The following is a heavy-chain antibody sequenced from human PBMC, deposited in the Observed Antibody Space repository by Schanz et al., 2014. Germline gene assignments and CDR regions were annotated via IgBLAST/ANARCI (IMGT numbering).Heavy chain of an antibody. D-gene: IGHD3-10*01. CDR1: GFTFSDHF. Sequence: VKLVESGGGLVQPGGSLRLSCAASGFTFSDHFMDWVRQAPGKGLEWVSYISNSGTTIYYADSVKGRFTISRDNAKNSLYLQMNSLRAEDTALYYCAKDGIMVQGVIWERYFDSWGQGTLVTVSS. J-gene: IGHJ4*02. CDR3: AKDGIMVQGVIWERYFDS. V-gene: IGHV3-11*01. CDR2: ISNSGTTI.